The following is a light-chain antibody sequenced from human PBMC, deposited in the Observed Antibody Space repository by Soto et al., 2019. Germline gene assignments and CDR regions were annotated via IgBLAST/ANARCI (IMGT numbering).Light chain of an antibody. Sequence: DIQMTQSPSSLSSSVGDRVTITCRASQSISSYLNWYQQKPGKAPKLLIYAASSLQSGVPSRFSGSGSGTDFTLTISRLEPEDFAVYYCQQYGSSPRTFGQGTKVDI. CDR2: AAS. V-gene: IGKV1-39*01. J-gene: IGKJ1*01. CDR3: QQYGSSPRT. CDR1: QSISSY.